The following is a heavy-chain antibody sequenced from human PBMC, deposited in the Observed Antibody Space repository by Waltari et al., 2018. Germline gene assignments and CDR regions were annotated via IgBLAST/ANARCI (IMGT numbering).Heavy chain of an antibody. Sequence: QLLLQQLGPGLEEPSGTLFLICAAAGYFMSDTYWWSWVRQAPGKGLEWIGQLRGSGRTNYNPSFASRVTVSVDTSTAQFALKVTSATAADTAVYYCARDRGRGLYLDSWGQGILVTVSP. J-gene: IGHJ4*02. V-gene: IGHV4-4*02. CDR2: LRGSGRT. D-gene: IGHD2-15*01. CDR1: GYFMSDTYW. CDR3: ARDRGRGLYLDS.